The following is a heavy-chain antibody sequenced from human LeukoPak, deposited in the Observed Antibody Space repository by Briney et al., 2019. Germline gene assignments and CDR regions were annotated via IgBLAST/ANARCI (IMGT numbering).Heavy chain of an antibody. CDR3: ARGDRYSSSWPFDF. CDR1: GGSFSGYY. V-gene: IGHV4-34*01. CDR2: INHSGTT. Sequence: SETLALTYAVYGGSFSGYYWSWIRQSPGKGLEWIGEINHSGTTNHNPALKSRVTISVDTSKNQLSLKLTSVTAADTAVYYCARGDRYSSSWPFDFWGQGTLVTVSS. D-gene: IGHD6-13*01. J-gene: IGHJ4*02.